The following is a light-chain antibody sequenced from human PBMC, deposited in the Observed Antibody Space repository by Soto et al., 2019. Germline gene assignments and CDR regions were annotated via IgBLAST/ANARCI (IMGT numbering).Light chain of an antibody. V-gene: IGKV3-20*01. CDR2: GAS. CDR3: QQYGSSPLT. J-gene: IGKJ4*01. Sequence: EIVLTQSPGTLSLSPGERATLSCRASQSVSSYLAWYQQKPGQAPRLLIYGASNRATDIPDRFSGSGSGTDFTLTISRLEAEDFAVYYCQQYGSSPLTFGGGTKVDIK. CDR1: QSVSSY.